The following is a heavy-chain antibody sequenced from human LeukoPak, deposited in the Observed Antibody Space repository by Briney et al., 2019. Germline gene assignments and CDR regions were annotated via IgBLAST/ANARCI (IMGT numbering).Heavy chain of an antibody. CDR2: INAGNGNT. Sequence: GASVKVSCKASGYTFTSYAMHWVRQAPGQRLEWMGWINAGNGNTKYSQKFQGRVTITRDTSASTAYMELSSLRSEDTAVYYCARDPVLWFGEYDYWGQGTLVTVSS. J-gene: IGHJ4*02. CDR1: GYTFTSYA. V-gene: IGHV1-3*01. CDR3: ARDPVLWFGEYDY. D-gene: IGHD3-10*01.